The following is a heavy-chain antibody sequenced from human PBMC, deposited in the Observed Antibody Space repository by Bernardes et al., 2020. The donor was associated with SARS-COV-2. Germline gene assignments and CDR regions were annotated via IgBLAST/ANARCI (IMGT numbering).Heavy chain of an antibody. CDR2: ISYVGTYT. Sequence: GGYLRLSCSAFGFTFCDYHMSWIRRATGMGLEWVSFISYVGTYTNSAEPVKGRFTISRDNAKNSLYLQMHNLKAEDTAVYYCAILPASLYNYFGPWGQGNQVTVSS. V-gene: IGHV3-11*03. J-gene: IGHJ5*02. CDR1: GFTFCDYH. CDR3: AILPASLYNYFGP. D-gene: IGHD2-2*01.